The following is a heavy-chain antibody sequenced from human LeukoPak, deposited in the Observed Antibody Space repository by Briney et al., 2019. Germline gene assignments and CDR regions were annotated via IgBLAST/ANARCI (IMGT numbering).Heavy chain of an antibody. J-gene: IGHJ4*02. CDR2: IYYSGST. Sequence: SETLSLTCTVSGGSISSYYWSWIRQPPGKGLEWIGYIYYSGSTNYNPSLKSRVTISVDTSKNQFSLKLSSVTAADTAVYYCARHEQNVGWFGELTVFDYWGQGTLVTVSS. CDR3: ARHEQNVGWFGELTVFDY. D-gene: IGHD3-10*01. V-gene: IGHV4-59*08. CDR1: GGSISSYY.